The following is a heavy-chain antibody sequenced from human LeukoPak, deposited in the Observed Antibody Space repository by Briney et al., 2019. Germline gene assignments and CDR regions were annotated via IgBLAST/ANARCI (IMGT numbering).Heavy chain of an antibody. J-gene: IGHJ4*02. V-gene: IGHV4-59*01. CDR2: IYYSGST. Sequence: SETLSLTCTVSGGSINNYYWSWIRQPPGKGLEWSGYIYYSGSTSYNPSLKSRVTISVDTSRNQFSLKLTSVTAADTAVYYCARARLPYGSGSYYDYWGQGTLATVSS. CDR3: ARARLPYGSGSYYDY. CDR1: GGSINNYY. D-gene: IGHD3-10*01.